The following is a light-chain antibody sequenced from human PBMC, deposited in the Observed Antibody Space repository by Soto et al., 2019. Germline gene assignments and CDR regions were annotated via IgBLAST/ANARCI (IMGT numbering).Light chain of an antibody. V-gene: IGKV3-15*01. CDR2: GAS. Sequence: EIVMTQSPATLSVSPGERATLSCRASQSVSSNLACYQQKPGQAPRLLIYGASTRATGIPARFSGSGSGTEFTLTISSLQSEDFAVYYCQQAYTFGRGTKLEIK. J-gene: IGKJ2*01. CDR1: QSVSSN. CDR3: QQAYT.